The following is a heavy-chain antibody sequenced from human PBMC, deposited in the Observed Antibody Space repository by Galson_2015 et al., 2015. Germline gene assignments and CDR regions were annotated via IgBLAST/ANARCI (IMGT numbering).Heavy chain of an antibody. V-gene: IGHV1-69*13. D-gene: IGHD3-3*01. CDR3: ARSLEWTYYFDY. Sequence: SVKVSCKASGGTFSSYAISWVRQAPGQGLEWMGGIIPIFGTANYAQKFQGRVTITADESTSTAYMELSSLRSEDTAVYYCARSLEWTYYFDYWGQGTLVTVSS. CDR1: GGTFSSYA. CDR2: IIPIFGTA. J-gene: IGHJ4*02.